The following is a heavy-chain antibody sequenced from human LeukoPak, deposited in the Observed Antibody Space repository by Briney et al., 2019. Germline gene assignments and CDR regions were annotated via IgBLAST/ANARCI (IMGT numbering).Heavy chain of an antibody. CDR2: INPSGGST. CDR1: GYTFTNYY. CDR3: ARGDPSRKNYYYYGMDV. V-gene: IGHV1-46*01. Sequence: ASVRLSCKASGYTFTNYYLHWVRQSPGQRLEWMGIINPSGGSTSCAQKFQGRVTMTRDTSTTRASMRLSSRRAEDTAVYYCARGDPSRKNYYYYGMDVWGQGTTVTVSS. J-gene: IGHJ6*02.